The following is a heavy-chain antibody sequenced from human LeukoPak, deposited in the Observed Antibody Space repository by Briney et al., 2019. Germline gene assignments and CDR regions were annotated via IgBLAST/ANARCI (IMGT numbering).Heavy chain of an antibody. Sequence: GGSLRLSCAASGFTFDDYGMSWVRQAPGEGLEWVSAITGSGSYTYYADSVKGRFTISRDNSKNTLYLQMNSLRAEDTAFYYCAKLFYGSGDYWGQGTLVTVSS. CDR3: AKLFYGSGDY. D-gene: IGHD3-10*01. J-gene: IGHJ4*02. V-gene: IGHV3-23*01. CDR2: ITGSGSYT. CDR1: GFTFDDYG.